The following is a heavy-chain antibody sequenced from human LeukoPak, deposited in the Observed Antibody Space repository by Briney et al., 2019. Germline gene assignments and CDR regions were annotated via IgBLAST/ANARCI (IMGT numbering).Heavy chain of an antibody. Sequence: GGSLRLSCAASGFIFGTYAMHWVRQAPGKGLEWVAVVAYDGTNQYYADSVKGRFSISRENSKNTLYLQMNSLRAEDTAVYYCAGITMIVVVARSYMDVWGKGTTVTVSS. J-gene: IGHJ6*03. V-gene: IGHV3-30*04. CDR3: AGITMIVVVARSYMDV. CDR1: GFIFGTYA. D-gene: IGHD3-22*01. CDR2: VAYDGTNQ.